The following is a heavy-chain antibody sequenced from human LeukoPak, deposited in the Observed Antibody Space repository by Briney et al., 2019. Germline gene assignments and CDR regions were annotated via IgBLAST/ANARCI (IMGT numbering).Heavy chain of an antibody. CDR1: GFSFKNYG. D-gene: IGHD2-15*01. V-gene: IGHV3-30*03. CDR3: ARPNIVVVVAATGYFDY. J-gene: IGHJ4*02. CDR2: ISYDESNT. Sequence: GGSLRLSCAASGFSFKNYGMHWVRQAPGKGLEWVAVISYDESNTYYKDSVKGRFIISRDNSENTVHLQMNNLRSEDTAVYYCARPNIVVVVAATGYFDYWGQGTLVTVSS.